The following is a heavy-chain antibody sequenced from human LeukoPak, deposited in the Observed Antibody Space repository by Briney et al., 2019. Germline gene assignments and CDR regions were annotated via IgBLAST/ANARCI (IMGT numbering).Heavy chain of an antibody. Sequence: SETLSLTCTVSGGSISSYYWSWIRQPPGKGLEWIGYIYYSGSTNYNPSLKSRVTISVDTSKNQFSLKLSSVTAADTAVYYCARHYYGSGINWFDPWGQGTLVTVSS. CDR3: ARHYYGSGINWFDP. V-gene: IGHV4-59*08. D-gene: IGHD3-10*01. J-gene: IGHJ5*02. CDR1: GGSISSYY. CDR2: IYYSGST.